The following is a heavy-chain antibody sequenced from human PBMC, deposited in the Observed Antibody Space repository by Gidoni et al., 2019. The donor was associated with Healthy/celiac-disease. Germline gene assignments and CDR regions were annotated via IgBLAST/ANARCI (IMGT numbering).Heavy chain of an antibody. CDR2: ISGSGGST. CDR3: AKTIEYYDFWSGYSDYYYGMDV. CDR1: GFPFSSYA. V-gene: IGHV3-23*01. Sequence: EVQLLESGGGLVQPGGSLSLSCAASGFPFSSYAMSWVRQAPGQGLEWVSAISGSGGSTYYADSVKGRFTISRDNSKNTLYLQMNSLRAEDTAVYYCAKTIEYYDFWSGYSDYYYGMDVWGQGTTVTVSS. D-gene: IGHD3-3*01. J-gene: IGHJ6*02.